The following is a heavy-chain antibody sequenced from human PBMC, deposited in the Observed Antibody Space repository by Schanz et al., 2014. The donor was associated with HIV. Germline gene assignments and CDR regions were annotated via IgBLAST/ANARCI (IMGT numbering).Heavy chain of an antibody. CDR3: AIRTPMVTFGAFDI. CDR2: ISAGVGTA. CDR1: GFTITSYG. J-gene: IGHJ3*02. Sequence: EVQLLESGGGLVQPGGSLRLSCAVSGFTITSYGMSWVRQAPGKGLEWVSTISAGVGTASYADSVKGRFTISRDNSKKMLFLQMNRLRAEDTAVYYCAIRTPMVTFGAFDIWGRGTWVTVSS. D-gene: IGHD5-18*01. V-gene: IGHV3-23*01.